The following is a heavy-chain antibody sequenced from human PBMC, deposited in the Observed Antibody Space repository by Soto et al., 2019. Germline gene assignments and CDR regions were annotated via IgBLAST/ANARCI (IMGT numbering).Heavy chain of an antibody. J-gene: IGHJ5*02. CDR3: ARAVAPYFGTWFDP. V-gene: IGHV4-30-2*01. D-gene: IGHD3-10*01. Sequence: SETLSLTCAVSGGSITSGNSYSWSWIRQPPGNGLEWIGSISHTGSTSYNPSLKSRLTMSVDKSKNQFSLRLSSVTAADMAVYYCARAVAPYFGTWFDPWGQGILVTVSS. CDR2: ISHTGST. CDR1: GGSITSGNSYS.